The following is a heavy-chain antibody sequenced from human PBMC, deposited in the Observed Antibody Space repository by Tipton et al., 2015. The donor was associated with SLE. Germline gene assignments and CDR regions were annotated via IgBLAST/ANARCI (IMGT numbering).Heavy chain of an antibody. CDR3: AREGVTIFGVAYGMDV. CDR1: GFTFSSYW. J-gene: IGHJ6*02. D-gene: IGHD3-3*01. Sequence: SLRLSCAASGFTFSSYWMSWVRQAPGKGLEWVANIKQDGSEKYYVDSVKGRFTISRDNAKNSLYLQMNSLRAEDTALYYCAREGVTIFGVAYGMDVWGQGTTVTVSS. CDR2: IKQDGSEK. V-gene: IGHV3-7*03.